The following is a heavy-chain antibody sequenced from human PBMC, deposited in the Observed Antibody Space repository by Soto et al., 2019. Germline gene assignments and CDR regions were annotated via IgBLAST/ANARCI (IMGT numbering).Heavy chain of an antibody. CDR2: IYRTGNT. V-gene: IGHV4-30-2*01. CDR3: ARGDYQYSIDY. D-gene: IGHD2-2*01. CDR1: GASIRSYS. J-gene: IGHJ4*02. Sequence: SETLSLTCSVSGASIRSYSWSWIRQPPGKGLEWLGYIYRTGNTHYSPSLKSRVSISQDRSKNQFSLELTSVTAADTAVYYCARGDYQYSIDYWGQGTLVTVSS.